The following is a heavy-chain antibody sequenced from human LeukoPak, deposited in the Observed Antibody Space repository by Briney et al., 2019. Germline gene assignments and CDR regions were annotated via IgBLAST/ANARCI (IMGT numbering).Heavy chain of an antibody. V-gene: IGHV3-23*01. CDR1: GFTFSSYA. D-gene: IGHD6-13*01. Sequence: PGGSLRLSCAASGFTFSSYAMSWVRQAPGKGLEWVSAISGSGGSTYYADSVKGRFTISRDNSKNTLYQQMNSLRAEDTAVYYCAKDPGDFGSWYFDYWGQGTLVTVSS. CDR3: AKDPGDFGSWYFDY. CDR2: ISGSGGST. J-gene: IGHJ4*02.